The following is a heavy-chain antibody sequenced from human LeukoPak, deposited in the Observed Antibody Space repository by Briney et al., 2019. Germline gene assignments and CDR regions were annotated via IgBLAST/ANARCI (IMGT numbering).Heavy chain of an antibody. CDR3: ARDRAHYFDY. J-gene: IGHJ4*02. CDR2: IWYDGSNK. V-gene: IGHV3-33*01. CDR1: GFTSSSYG. Sequence: TGGFLRLSCAASGFTSSSYGMHWVRQAPGKGLEWVAVIWYDGSNKYYADSVKGRFTISRDNSKNTLYLQMNSLRAEDTAVYYCARDRAHYFDYWGQGTLVTVSS.